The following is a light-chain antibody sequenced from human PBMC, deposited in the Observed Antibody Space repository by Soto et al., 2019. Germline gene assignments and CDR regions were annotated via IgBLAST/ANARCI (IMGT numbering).Light chain of an antibody. CDR2: GAS. CDR3: QQYNEWPLT. J-gene: IGKJ4*01. Sequence: EIVMTQSPATLSVSPGEGATLSCRASQSVSSKLAWYQQKPGQAPRLLIYGASTGATGIPARFSGSGSGTEFTLTITSLQSEDFAVYYCQQYNEWPLTFGGGTKVDIK. V-gene: IGKV3-15*01. CDR1: QSVSSK.